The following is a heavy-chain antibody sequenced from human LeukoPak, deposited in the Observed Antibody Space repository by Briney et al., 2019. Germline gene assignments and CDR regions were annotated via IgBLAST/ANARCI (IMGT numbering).Heavy chain of an antibody. Sequence: SETLSLTCTVSGGSISSHYWSWIRQPPGKGLEWIGYIYYSGSTDYNPSLKSRVTISVDTSKNQFSLKLSSVTAADTAVYYCARGKTGTTEYYYYYYMDVWGKGTTVTVSS. D-gene: IGHD1-1*01. J-gene: IGHJ6*03. CDR1: GGSISSHY. CDR2: IYYSGST. CDR3: ARGKTGTTEYYYYYYMDV. V-gene: IGHV4-59*11.